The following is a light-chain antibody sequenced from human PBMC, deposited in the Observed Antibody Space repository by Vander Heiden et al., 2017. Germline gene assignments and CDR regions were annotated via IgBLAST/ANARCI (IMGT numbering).Light chain of an antibody. Sequence: QSVLTQPPSVSGAPGQRVTLSCTGSSSNIGAGYDVHWYQQHPGTAPKLLIYGNSNRPSGVPDRFSGSKSGTSASLAITGLQAEDEADYYCQSYDSSLSAVVFGGGTKLTVL. CDR2: GNS. CDR3: QSYDSSLSAVV. CDR1: SSNIGAGYD. V-gene: IGLV1-40*01. J-gene: IGLJ2*01.